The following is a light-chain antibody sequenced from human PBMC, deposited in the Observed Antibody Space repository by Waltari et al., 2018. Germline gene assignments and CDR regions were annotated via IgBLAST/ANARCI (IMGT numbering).Light chain of an antibody. CDR3: AAWDDSLNGVV. CDR2: SNN. J-gene: IGLJ2*01. V-gene: IGLV1-44*01. CDR1: NSNMGSNN. Sequence: QSVLTQPPSASGNPGQRVTISCSGSNSNMGSNNVNWYQQLPGTAPKLLIYSNNQRPSGVPDRFSGSKFGTSASLAISGLQSEDEADYYCAAWDDSLNGVVFGGGTKLTVL.